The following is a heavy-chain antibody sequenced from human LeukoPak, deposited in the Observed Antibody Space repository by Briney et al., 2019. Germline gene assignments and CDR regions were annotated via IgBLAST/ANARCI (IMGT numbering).Heavy chain of an antibody. D-gene: IGHD5-12*01. Sequence: ASVKVSCKASGYTFTNYGISWVRQTPGQGLEWMGWISGYNGNTNYAQKLQGRVTMTTDTSTSTAYMELRSLRSDDTAVYYCGRDSDVDSGYYISDYFDYWGQGTLVTVSS. CDR2: ISGYNGNT. J-gene: IGHJ4*02. V-gene: IGHV1-18*01. CDR3: GRDSDVDSGYYISDYFDY. CDR1: GYTFTNYG.